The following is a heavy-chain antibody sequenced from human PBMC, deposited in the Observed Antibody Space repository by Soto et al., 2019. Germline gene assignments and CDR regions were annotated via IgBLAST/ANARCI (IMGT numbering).Heavy chain of an antibody. CDR1: GGSISSYY. Sequence: QVQLQESGPGLVKPSETLSLTCTVSGGSISSYYWSWIRQPPGKGLEWIGYINFRGTTNHNPSLKSRVTISVDPSKNQFSLKMSSVTAADTAVYYCARQPDYFDSSGFYYGLDVWGQGTTVTVSS. CDR3: ARQPDYFDSSGFYYGLDV. CDR2: INFRGTT. D-gene: IGHD3-22*01. J-gene: IGHJ6*02. V-gene: IGHV4-59*08.